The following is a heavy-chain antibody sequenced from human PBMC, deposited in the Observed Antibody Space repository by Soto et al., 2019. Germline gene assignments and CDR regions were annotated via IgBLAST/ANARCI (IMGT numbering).Heavy chain of an antibody. Sequence: GGSLRLSCTASGFTFDDYAMSWFRQAPGRGLEWVGFIRSKADGGTTEYAASLKGRITISRDDSKNIAYLQMNRLKTEDTAMYYCTRGKYSSPYYWGQGT. J-gene: IGHJ4*02. V-gene: IGHV3-49*03. CDR2: IRSKADGGTT. CDR1: GFTFDDYA. D-gene: IGHD6-13*01. CDR3: TRGKYSSPYY.